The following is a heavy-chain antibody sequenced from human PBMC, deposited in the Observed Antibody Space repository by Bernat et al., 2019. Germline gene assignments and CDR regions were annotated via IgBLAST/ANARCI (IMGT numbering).Heavy chain of an antibody. D-gene: IGHD2-15*01. CDR1: GFTFSSYA. CDR2: ISGSGGST. CDR3: ATFNVAATFLGAFDI. Sequence: EVQLLESGGGLVQPGGSLRLSCAASGFTFSSYAMSWVRQASGKGLEWVSAISGSGGSTYYADSVKGRFTISRDNSKNTLYLQMNSLRAEDTAVYYCATFNVAATFLGAFDIWGQGTMVTVSS. J-gene: IGHJ3*02. V-gene: IGHV3-23*01.